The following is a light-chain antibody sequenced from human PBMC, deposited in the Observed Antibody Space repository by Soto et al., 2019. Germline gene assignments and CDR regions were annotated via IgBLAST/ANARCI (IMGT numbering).Light chain of an antibody. Sequence: QSALTQPASVSGSPGQSITISCTGTSSDVGGYSYVSWYQQHPGKAPKLMIYDVSNRPSGVSNRFSGSKSGNTASLTISGLQAEDEADYYCSSYTSSRTLVFGGGTKVTVL. V-gene: IGLV2-14*01. CDR3: SSYTSSRTLV. J-gene: IGLJ2*01. CDR2: DVS. CDR1: SSDVGGYSY.